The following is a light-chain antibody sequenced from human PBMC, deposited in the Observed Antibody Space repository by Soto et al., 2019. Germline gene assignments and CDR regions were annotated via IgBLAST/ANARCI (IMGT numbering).Light chain of an antibody. Sequence: DIQMTQFPSSLSASVGDRVTITCRASQSISDYLNWYQKKPGKAPKLLIYGTSYLQSEVPSRFSGRGSGTDFTLTISSLQLEDFATYFCQQSYTTANTFGRGTRLEIK. CDR1: QSISDY. CDR2: GTS. J-gene: IGKJ2*01. V-gene: IGKV1-39*01. CDR3: QQSYTTANT.